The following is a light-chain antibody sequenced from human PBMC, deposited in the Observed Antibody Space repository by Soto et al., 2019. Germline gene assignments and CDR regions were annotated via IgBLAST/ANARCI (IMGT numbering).Light chain of an antibody. CDR3: QQSYSTPGT. V-gene: IGKV1-39*01. Sequence: ILQTQSPSSLYSSEDNSCPMTFRASQDISNNVGWFQQKPGKAPKLLIYAASSMDSGVPARFSGSGSGTDFTLTISSLQSEDFATYYCQQSYSTPGTFGQGTKVDIK. CDR1: QDISNN. CDR2: AAS. J-gene: IGKJ1*01.